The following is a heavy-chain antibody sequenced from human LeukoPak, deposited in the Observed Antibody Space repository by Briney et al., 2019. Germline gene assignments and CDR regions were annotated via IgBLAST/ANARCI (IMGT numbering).Heavy chain of an antibody. Sequence: PGRSLRLSCAASGFSFSNYGMHWVRQAPGKGLVWVSRINSDGSSTSHADSVKGRFTISRDNAKNTLYLQMNSLRAEDTAVYYCARDYYDSSGYYYVFDYWGQGTLVTVSS. V-gene: IGHV3-74*01. J-gene: IGHJ4*02. CDR2: INSDGSST. CDR3: ARDYYDSSGYYYVFDY. CDR1: GFSFSNYG. D-gene: IGHD3-22*01.